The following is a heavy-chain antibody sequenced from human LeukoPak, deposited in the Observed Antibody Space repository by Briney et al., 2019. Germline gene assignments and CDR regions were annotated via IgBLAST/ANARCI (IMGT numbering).Heavy chain of an antibody. J-gene: IGHJ4*02. Sequence: GESLQISCKGSGYSFTGYWISWVRQMPGKGLEWMGRIDPSDSYTNYSPSFQGHVTISADKSISTAYLQWSSLKASDTAMYYCARHTKWLSDASDYWGQGTLVTVSS. CDR2: IDPSDSYT. D-gene: IGHD3-22*01. CDR1: GYSFTGYW. CDR3: ARHTKWLSDASDY. V-gene: IGHV5-10-1*01.